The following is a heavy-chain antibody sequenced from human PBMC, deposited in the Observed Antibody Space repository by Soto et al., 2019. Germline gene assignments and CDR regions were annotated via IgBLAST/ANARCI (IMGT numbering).Heavy chain of an antibody. J-gene: IGHJ4*02. CDR3: ARHQPGYSYGYGLGY. CDR1: GFTFSSYS. CDR2: ISSSSSYI. Sequence: EVQLVESGGGLVKPGGSLRLSCAASGFTFSSYSMNWVRQAPGKGLEWVSSISSSSSYIYYADSVKGRFTISTYNDKNSLYLQMHSPRAEDTAVYYCARHQPGYSYGYGLGYWGQGTLVTVSS. D-gene: IGHD5-18*01. V-gene: IGHV3-21*01.